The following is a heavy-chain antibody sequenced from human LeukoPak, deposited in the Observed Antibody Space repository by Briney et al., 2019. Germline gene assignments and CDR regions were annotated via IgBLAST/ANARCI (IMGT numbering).Heavy chain of an antibody. J-gene: IGHJ4*02. D-gene: IGHD6-6*01. V-gene: IGHV1-69*05. CDR2: IIPIFGTA. CDR1: GGTFSSYA. Sequence: LWASVKVSCKASGGTFSSYAISWVRQAPGQGLEWMGGIIPIFGTANYAQKFQGRVTITTDESTSTAYMELSSLRSEDTAVYYCASDNSSSSGFDYWGQGTLVTVSS. CDR3: ASDNSSSSGFDY.